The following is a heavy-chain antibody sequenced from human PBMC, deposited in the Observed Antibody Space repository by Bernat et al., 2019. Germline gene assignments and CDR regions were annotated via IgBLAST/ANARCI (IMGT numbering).Heavy chain of an antibody. J-gene: IGHJ3*02. D-gene: IGHD3-16*01. CDR2: ISYDGSNK. CDR1: GFTFSSYG. CDR3: AKVGIEHWGNDAFDI. V-gene: IGHV3-30*18. Sequence: QVQLVESGGGVVQPGRSLRLSCEASGFTFSSYGMHWVRQAPGKGLEWVAVISYDGSNKYYADSVKGRFTISRDNSKNTLYLQMNSLRAEDTAVYYCAKVGIEHWGNDAFDIWGQGTMVTVSS.